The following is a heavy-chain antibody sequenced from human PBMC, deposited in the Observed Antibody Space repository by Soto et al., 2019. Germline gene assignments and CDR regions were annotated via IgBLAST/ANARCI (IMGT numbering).Heavy chain of an antibody. CDR1: GGSISSGGYY. CDR3: ARESPPAYCSSTSCYENYFDY. V-gene: IGHV4-31*03. D-gene: IGHD2-2*01. Sequence: PSETLSLTCTVSGGSISSGGYYWSWIRQHPGKGLEWIGYIYYSGSTYYNPSLKSRVTISVDTSKNQFSLKLSSVTAADTAVYYCARESPPAYCSSTSCYENYFDYWGQGTLVTVSS. CDR2: IYYSGST. J-gene: IGHJ4*02.